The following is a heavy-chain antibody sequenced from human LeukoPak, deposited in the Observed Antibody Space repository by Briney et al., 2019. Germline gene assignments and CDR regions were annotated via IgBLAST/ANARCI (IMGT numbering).Heavy chain of an antibody. J-gene: IGHJ4*02. CDR3: ARGGRYGSDY. D-gene: IGHD3-16*01. Sequence: ASVKVSCKAFGYAFTSYYMHWVRQAPGQELEWMGVINPSGGGTSHAQKFQGRVTMTRDTSTGTVYMELSSLTSGDTAVYYRARGGRYGSDYWGQGTLVTVSS. CDR2: INPSGGGT. CDR1: GYAFTSYY. V-gene: IGHV1-46*01.